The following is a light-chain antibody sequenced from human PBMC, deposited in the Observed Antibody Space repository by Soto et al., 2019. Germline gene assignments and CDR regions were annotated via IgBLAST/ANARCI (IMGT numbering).Light chain of an antibody. CDR1: ATDIGGYNY. Sequence: QSVLTQPASVSGSPGQSITISCAGTATDIGGYNYVSWYQHHPGRAPKLIIYGVTNRPSGVSNRFSGSKSGNTASLTISGLQAEDAADYYCCSFTSSSLFGTGTKVTVL. J-gene: IGLJ1*01. CDR3: CSFTSSSL. V-gene: IGLV2-14*03. CDR2: GVT.